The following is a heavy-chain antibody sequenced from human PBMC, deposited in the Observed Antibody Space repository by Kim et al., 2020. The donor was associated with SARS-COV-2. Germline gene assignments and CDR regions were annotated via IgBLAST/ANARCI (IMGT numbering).Heavy chain of an antibody. CDR2: ISYDGSNK. CDR3: AKDRSSGSIAARGRRIGAEYFQH. J-gene: IGHJ1*01. V-gene: IGHV3-30*18. CDR1: GFTFSSYG. D-gene: IGHD6-6*01. Sequence: GGSLRLSCAASGFTFSSYGMHWVRQAPGKGLEWVAVISYDGSNKYYADSVKGRFTISRDNSKNTLYLQMNSLRAEDTAVYYCAKDRSSGSIAARGRRIGAEYFQHWGQGTLVTVSS.